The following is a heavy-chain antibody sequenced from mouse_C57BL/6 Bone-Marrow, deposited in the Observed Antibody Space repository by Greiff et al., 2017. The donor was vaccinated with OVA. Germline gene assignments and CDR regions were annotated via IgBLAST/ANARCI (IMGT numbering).Heavy chain of an antibody. CDR2: IWSGGST. J-gene: IGHJ2*01. V-gene: IGHV2-4*01. CDR3: AKNRDYYGSSYFDY. CDR1: GFSLTSYG. D-gene: IGHD1-1*01. Sequence: QQSGPGLVQPSQSLSITCTVSGFSLTSYGVHWVRQPPGKGLEWLGVIWSGGSTDYNAAFISRLSISKDNSKSQVFFKMNSLQADDTAIYYCAKNRDYYGSSYFDYWGQGTTLTVSS.